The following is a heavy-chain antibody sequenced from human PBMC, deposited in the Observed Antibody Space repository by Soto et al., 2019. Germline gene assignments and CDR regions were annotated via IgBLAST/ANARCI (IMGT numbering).Heavy chain of an antibody. CDR3: AASWLRLSAPYYYYGMDV. Sequence: PGGSLRLSCVASGFTFSNAWMSWVRQAPGKGLEWVGRIKSKTDGGTTEYAAPVKGRFTISRDDSKTTLYLQMNSLKTEDTAVYYCAASWLRLSAPYYYYGMDVWGQGTTVTVSS. CDR1: GFTFSNAW. V-gene: IGHV3-15*01. CDR2: IKSKTDGGTT. J-gene: IGHJ6*02. D-gene: IGHD5-12*01.